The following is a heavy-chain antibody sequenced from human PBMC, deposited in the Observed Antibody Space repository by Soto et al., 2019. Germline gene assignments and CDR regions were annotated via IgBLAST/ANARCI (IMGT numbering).Heavy chain of an antibody. J-gene: IGHJ4*02. D-gene: IGHD2-15*01. CDR3: GRVGSASSPADS. V-gene: IGHV1-18*01. Sequence: QVQLVQSGAEVKKPGASVKVSCKASGYTFSTYGINWVRQAPGQGLEWMGWISVYNGNTNYAQKFQDRVTLTTDTLTSTTYMEVRTLTSDDTAVYYCGRVGSASSPADSWGQGTLVTVSS. CDR2: ISVYNGNT. CDR1: GYTFSTYG.